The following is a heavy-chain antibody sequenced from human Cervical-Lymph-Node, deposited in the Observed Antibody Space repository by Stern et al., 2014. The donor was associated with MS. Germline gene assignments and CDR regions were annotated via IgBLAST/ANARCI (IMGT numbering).Heavy chain of an antibody. CDR3: ARDRRAFLDY. D-gene: IGHD2/OR15-2a*01. CDR1: GFSFGTSW. V-gene: IGHV3-7*01. CDR2: IRQDGYDK. Sequence: EMQLVESGGGLVQPGGSLRLSCVASGFSFGTSWMSWVSQPPGRGLEWVANIRQDGYDKFYVDSVKGRFTISRDNARNSLYLQMNSLTVADTAVYYCARDRRAFLDYWGQGTHVAVSS. J-gene: IGHJ4*02.